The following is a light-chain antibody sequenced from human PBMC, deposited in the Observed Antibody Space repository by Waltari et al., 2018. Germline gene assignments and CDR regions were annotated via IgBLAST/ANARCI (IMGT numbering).Light chain of an antibody. Sequence: EIQMTQSPSPLSASVGDRVTITCRASQSISSYLNWYQQKPGNAPKLLIYAASSLQSGIPSRFSGSGSGTDFTLTISSLQPEDFATYYCQQSYNSPPTFGQGTKVGLK. CDR3: QQSYNSPPT. CDR2: AAS. J-gene: IGKJ1*01. CDR1: QSISSY. V-gene: IGKV1-39*01.